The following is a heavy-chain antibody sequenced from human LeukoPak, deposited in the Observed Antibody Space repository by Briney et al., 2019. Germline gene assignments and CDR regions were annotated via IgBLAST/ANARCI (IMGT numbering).Heavy chain of an antibody. V-gene: IGHV3-48*03. J-gene: IGHJ4*02. D-gene: IGHD1-1*01. CDR3: ARRYGPFDY. CDR2: ISSSGSTI. CDR1: GFTFSSYE. Sequence: GGSLSLSCAASGFTFSSYEMNWVRQAPGKGLEWVSYISSSGSTIYYEDSVKGRFTISRDNAKTSLYLQMNSLRAEDTAVYYCARRYGPFDYWGQGTLVTVSS.